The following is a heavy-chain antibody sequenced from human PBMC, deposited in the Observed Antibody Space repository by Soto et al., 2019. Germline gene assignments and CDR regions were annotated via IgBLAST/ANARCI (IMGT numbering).Heavy chain of an antibody. CDR1: GFTFSSYS. D-gene: IGHD3-3*01. J-gene: IGHJ4*02. Sequence: EGSLRLSCAASGFTFSSYSMNWVRQAPGKGLEWISYISTTSSSIYYADSVKGRFTISRDNAKNSLFLQMNSLRDEETAVYYCARKGVDFDYWGQVALGTVSS. CDR3: ARKGVDFDY. V-gene: IGHV3-48*02. CDR2: ISTTSSSI.